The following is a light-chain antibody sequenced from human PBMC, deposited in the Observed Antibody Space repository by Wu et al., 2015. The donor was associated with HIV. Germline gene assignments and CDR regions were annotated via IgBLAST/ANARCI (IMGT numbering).Light chain of an antibody. CDR1: QGVSSF. Sequence: EIVLTQSPATLSLSPGERATLSCRASQGVSSFLAWYQQKPGQAPRLLIYGASTRATGIPARFSGSGSGTDFTLTISSLQSEDFAIYYCQQYNNWPPPLTFGGGTKVEIK. V-gene: IGKV3-15*01. CDR2: GAS. CDR3: QQYNNWPPPLT. J-gene: IGKJ4*01.